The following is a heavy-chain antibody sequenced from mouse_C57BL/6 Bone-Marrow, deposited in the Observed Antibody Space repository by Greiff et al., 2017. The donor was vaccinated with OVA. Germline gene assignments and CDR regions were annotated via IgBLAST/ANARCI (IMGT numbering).Heavy chain of an antibody. CDR1: GFTFTTYP. CDR3: SRPGEYDGDWFAY. Sequence: ESGAELVKPGASVKMSCKASGFTFTTYPIEWVKQNHGKSLEWIGNFHPYNDDTKYNEKFKGKATLTVEKSYSTVYLELSRITSDDAAVDDCSRPGEYDGDWFAYWGQGTLVTVSA. J-gene: IGHJ3*01. CDR2: FHPYNDDT. D-gene: IGHD2-14*01. V-gene: IGHV1-47*01.